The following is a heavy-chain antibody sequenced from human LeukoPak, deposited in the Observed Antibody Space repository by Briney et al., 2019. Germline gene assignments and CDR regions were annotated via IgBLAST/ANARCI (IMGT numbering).Heavy chain of an antibody. D-gene: IGHD2-15*01. Sequence: ASVKVSCKASGYTFTKYYMFWVRQAPGQGLEWMGRINPSSGGTDYAQKFRGRVTMTRDTSISTAYMELSRLRSDDTAMYYCARGFCSGGSRDKVVNWIDPWGQGTLVTVSS. V-gene: IGHV1-2*06. CDR3: ARGFCSGGSRDKVVNWIDP. J-gene: IGHJ5*02. CDR1: GYTFTKYY. CDR2: INPSSGGT.